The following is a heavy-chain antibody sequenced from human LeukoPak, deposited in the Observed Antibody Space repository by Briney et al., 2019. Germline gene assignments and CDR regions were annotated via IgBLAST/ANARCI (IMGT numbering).Heavy chain of an antibody. CDR3: AGPIYEAVGQ. D-gene: IGHD3-3*01. Sequence: PSETLSLTCTVSGGSISGYYWSWFRQPPGKGLEWIGYIYHSGRTSYNPSLKSRVTISVDTSKNEFSLKLRFVTAADTAVYYCAGPIYEAVGQWGQGTLVTVSS. CDR1: GGSISGYY. V-gene: IGHV4-59*08. CDR2: IYHSGRT. J-gene: IGHJ4*02.